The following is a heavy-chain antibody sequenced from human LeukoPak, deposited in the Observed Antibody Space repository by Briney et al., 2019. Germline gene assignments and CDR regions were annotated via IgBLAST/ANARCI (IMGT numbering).Heavy chain of an antibody. CDR3: ARAQSTIFGVVIPYYYYGMDV. D-gene: IGHD3-3*01. J-gene: IGHJ6*02. Sequence: PGGSLRLSCAASGFTFSSYWMHWVRQAPGKGLVWVSRINSDGSSTSYADSVKGRFTISRDNAKNTLYLQMNSLRAEDTAVYYCARAQSTIFGVVIPYYYYGMDVWGQGTTVTVSS. CDR2: INSDGSST. CDR1: GFTFSSYW. V-gene: IGHV3-74*01.